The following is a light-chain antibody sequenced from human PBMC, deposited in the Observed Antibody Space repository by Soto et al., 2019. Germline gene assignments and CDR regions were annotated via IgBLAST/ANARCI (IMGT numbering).Light chain of an antibody. Sequence: QSVLTQPPSVSGAPGQRVTISCTGSSSNIGAGYDVHWYQQLPGTAPKLLIYGGSNRPSGVPDRFSGSKSGASASLAITGLQAEDEADYYCHSYDSRGTEAFGTGTKLTVL. V-gene: IGLV1-40*01. CDR2: GGS. CDR1: SSNIGAGYD. CDR3: HSYDSRGTEA. J-gene: IGLJ1*01.